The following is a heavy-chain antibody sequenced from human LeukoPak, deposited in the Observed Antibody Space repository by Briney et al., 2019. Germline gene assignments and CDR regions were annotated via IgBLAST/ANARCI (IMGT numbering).Heavy chain of an antibody. CDR2: IYISGNT. Sequence: NSSETLSLTCTVSGDSPSNYFWSWVRQPAGKGLEWIGIIYISGNTDYNPSLKSRVTMSVDTSKNQFSLRLNSVTAADTAMYYCVKSGGYGLIDYWGQGTLVTVSS. CDR3: VKSGGYGLIDY. V-gene: IGHV4-4*07. J-gene: IGHJ4*02. D-gene: IGHD1-26*01. CDR1: GDSPSNYF.